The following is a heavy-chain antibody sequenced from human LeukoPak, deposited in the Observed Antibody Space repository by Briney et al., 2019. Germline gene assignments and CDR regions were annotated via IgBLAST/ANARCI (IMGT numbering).Heavy chain of an antibody. V-gene: IGHV4-59*01. CDR3: AGRQQIVAVTATRGSFDI. D-gene: IGHD2-21*02. J-gene: IGHJ3*02. CDR2: IYYSGRP. CDR1: GYSISNFY. Sequence: PSETLSLTCTGSGYSISNFYWSWIRQPPGKGVEWIGYIYYSGRPRYNASLLSRVTMTVDNAKSQFSVELSSLTAAHTPVYYCAGRQQIVAVTATRGSFDIWGQGTIVTVSS.